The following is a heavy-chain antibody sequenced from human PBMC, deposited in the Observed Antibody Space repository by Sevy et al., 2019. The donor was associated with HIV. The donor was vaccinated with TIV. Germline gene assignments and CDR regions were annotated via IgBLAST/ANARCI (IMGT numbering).Heavy chain of an antibody. D-gene: IGHD6-13*01. CDR3: ARGPSGAAAGRFDS. CDR1: GFTFSSYW. V-gene: IGHV3-7*01. Sequence: GGSLRLSCAASGFTFSSYWINWVRQAPGEGLEWVANINQGGNQKHYMDSVKGRFTISRDNAENAVYLQMNRLRVEATAVYYCARGPSGAAAGRFDSWGQGTLVTVSS. CDR2: INQGGNQK. J-gene: IGHJ4*02.